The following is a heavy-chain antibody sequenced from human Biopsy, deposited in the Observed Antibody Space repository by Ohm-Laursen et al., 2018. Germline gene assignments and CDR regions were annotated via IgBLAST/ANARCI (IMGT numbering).Heavy chain of an antibody. CDR1: GFTFSSYS. Sequence: GSLRLSCAASGFTFSSYSMNWVRQAPGQGLEWISYISDTSSHIYDADSVKGQFTVARDNAKNSLYLQLNSLRAEDTAVYYCARDSRRTAREGGMDVWGQGTTVTVSS. CDR2: ISDTSSHI. CDR3: ARDSRRTAREGGMDV. J-gene: IGHJ6*02. V-gene: IGHV3-21*01. D-gene: IGHD6-6*01.